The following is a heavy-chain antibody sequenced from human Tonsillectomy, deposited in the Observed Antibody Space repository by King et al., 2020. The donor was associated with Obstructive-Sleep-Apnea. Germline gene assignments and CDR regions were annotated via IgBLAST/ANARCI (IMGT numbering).Heavy chain of an antibody. CDR1: GFTFSKYN. J-gene: IGHJ4*02. CDR3: ATDWLHYFDY. V-gene: IGHV3-21*01. D-gene: IGHD3-9*01. CDR2: ICRSSSYI. Sequence: VQLVESGGGLVKPGGPLRLSCAASGFTSGFTFSKYNMNWVRQAPGKGLEWVSSICRSSSYIYYVDSVKGRFTISRDSATNSVYLQMTSLRVEDTAVYYCATDWLHYFDYWGQGTLGTVSS.